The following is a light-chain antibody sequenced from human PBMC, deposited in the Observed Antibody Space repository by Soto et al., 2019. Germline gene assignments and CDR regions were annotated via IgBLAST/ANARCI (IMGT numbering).Light chain of an antibody. V-gene: IGKV3-15*01. CDR3: QQYGSSPIT. CDR1: QSVSSN. CDR2: GAS. Sequence: SLSPVAVSVTKRERATLSCRASQSVSSNLAWYQQKPGQAPRLLIYGASTRATGIPARFSGSGSGTESTLTISSLQSEDFAVYYCQQYGSSPITFGQRTR. J-gene: IGKJ5*01.